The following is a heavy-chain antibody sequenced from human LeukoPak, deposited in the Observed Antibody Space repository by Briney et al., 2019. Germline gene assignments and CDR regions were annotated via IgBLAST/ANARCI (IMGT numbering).Heavy chain of an antibody. Sequence: SETLSLTCSVSGVSITSYSWNWIRQPPGKGLEWIGHIYNSETPSYNPSLKSRVTISKDTSKNQFSLELSSVTAADTAVYYCATNAGAAAFDALDVWGQGTVVTVST. D-gene: IGHD6-13*01. V-gene: IGHV4-59*01. J-gene: IGHJ3*01. CDR3: ATNAGAAAFDALDV. CDR2: IYNSETP. CDR1: GVSITSYS.